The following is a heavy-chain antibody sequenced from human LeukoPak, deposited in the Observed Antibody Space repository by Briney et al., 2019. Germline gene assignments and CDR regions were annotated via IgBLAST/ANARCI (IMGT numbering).Heavy chain of an antibody. CDR3: AKGSDYYGSVTSKKTD. D-gene: IGHD3-10*01. V-gene: IGHV3-23*01. CDR1: GFTFSNYA. CDR2: ISGGSGNI. J-gene: IGHJ4*02. Sequence: PGGSLRLSCSVSGFTFSNYAMHWVRQAPGKGLEWVSLISGGSGNIYYVDPVKGRFTISRDNSKNTLYVQMTSLRAEDTAIYYCAKGSDYYGSVTSKKTDWGQGTLVTVSS.